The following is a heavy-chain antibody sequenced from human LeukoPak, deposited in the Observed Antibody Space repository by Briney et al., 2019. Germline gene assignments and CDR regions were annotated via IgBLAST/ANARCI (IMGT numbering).Heavy chain of an antibody. CDR1: EFTFSSHS. V-gene: IGHV3-64*04. CDR3: AKEVRSGYYFDS. D-gene: IGHD4/OR15-4a*01. J-gene: IGHJ4*02. Sequence: GGSLRLSCSASEFTFSSHSMHWVRQAPGKGLEYVATVSGNGGGTHCADSVKGRFTISRDNSKNTLYLQMNSLRAEDTAVYYCAKEVRSGYYFDSWGQGTLVTVSS. CDR2: VSGNGGGT.